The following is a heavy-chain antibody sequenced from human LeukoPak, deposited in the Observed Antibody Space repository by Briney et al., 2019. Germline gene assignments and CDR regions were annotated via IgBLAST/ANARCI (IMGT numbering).Heavy chain of an antibody. V-gene: IGHV3-66*01. Sequence: GGSLRLSCAASGFTVSSNYMSWVRQAPGKGLEWVSVIYSGGSTYYADSVKGGFTISRDNSKNTLYLQMNSLRAEDTAVYYCARMRGSYSFDYWGQGTLVTVSS. CDR2: IYSGGST. CDR3: ARMRGSYSFDY. J-gene: IGHJ4*02. D-gene: IGHD1-26*01. CDR1: GFTVSSNY.